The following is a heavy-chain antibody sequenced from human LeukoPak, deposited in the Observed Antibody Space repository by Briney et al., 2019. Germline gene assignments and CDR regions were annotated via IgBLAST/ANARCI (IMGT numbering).Heavy chain of an antibody. CDR1: GFTFSSHW. CDR3: ARIDIAVASAFILDAFGI. Sequence: GGSLRLSCTGSGFTFSSHWMSWVRQAPGRGLEWVANIKEDGSETYCLDSVKGRFTISRDNAKNSLYLQMNSLRAEDTAVYYCARIDIAVASAFILDAFGIWGQGTMVTVSS. V-gene: IGHV3-7*01. CDR2: IKEDGSET. D-gene: IGHD2-2*01. J-gene: IGHJ3*02.